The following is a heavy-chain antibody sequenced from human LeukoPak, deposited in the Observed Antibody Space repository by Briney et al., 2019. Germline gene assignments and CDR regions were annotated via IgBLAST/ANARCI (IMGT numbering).Heavy chain of an antibody. V-gene: IGHV1-69*13. CDR1: GGTFSSYV. Sequence: SVKVSCKASGGTFSSYVISWVRQAPGQGLEWMGGIIPIFGTANYAQKFQGRVTITADESTSTAYMEMSSLRSEDTAVYYCARDIYGVSGNLHWFDPWGQGTLVTVSS. CDR3: ARDIYGVSGNLHWFDP. J-gene: IGHJ5*02. D-gene: IGHD3-10*01. CDR2: IIPIFGTA.